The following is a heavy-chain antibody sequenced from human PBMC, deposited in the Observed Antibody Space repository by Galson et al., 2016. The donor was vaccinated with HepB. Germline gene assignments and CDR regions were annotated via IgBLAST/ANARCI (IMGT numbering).Heavy chain of an antibody. CDR1: GFSLGPSGVG. V-gene: IGHV2-5*02. CDR3: AHRRSNNFGSGSYDF. CDR2: IYWDDDK. D-gene: IGHD3-10*01. Sequence: PALVKPTQTLTLTCTFSGFSLGPSGVGVGWIRQPPGKALEWLALIYWDDDKRYSPSLKSRLIITKDTSKNQVVLTMTNVDPADTATYFCAHRRSNNFGSGSYDFWGQGTLVTVSS. J-gene: IGHJ4*02.